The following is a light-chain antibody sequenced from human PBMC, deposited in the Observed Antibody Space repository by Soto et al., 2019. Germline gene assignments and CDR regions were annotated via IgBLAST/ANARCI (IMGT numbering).Light chain of an antibody. CDR2: GNT. V-gene: IGLV1-40*01. CDR1: TSNIGARFD. J-gene: IGLJ3*02. CDR3: QSYDSTLGGPV. Sequence: QSVLTQPPSVSGAPGQRVTISCTGSTSNIGARFDVHWYQQLPGTAPKVLIFGNTNRPSGVPDRFSGSKSGTSASLAITGLQAEDEADYYCQSYDSTLGGPVFGGGTKLTVL.